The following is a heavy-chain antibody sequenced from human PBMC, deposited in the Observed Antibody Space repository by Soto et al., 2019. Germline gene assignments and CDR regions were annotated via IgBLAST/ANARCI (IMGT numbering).Heavy chain of an antibody. CDR3: ARDLGGWTDY. CDR1: GYTFTSYA. CDR2: INAGNGNT. J-gene: IGHJ4*02. V-gene: IGHV1-3*01. D-gene: IGHD6-19*01. Sequence: QVQLAQSGAEVKKPGASVKVSCKASGYTFTSYAMQWVRQAPGQRLEWMGWINAGNGNTKYSQKFQGRVTITSDTSASTDYMELSSLRSEDTAVYYGARDLGGWTDYWGRGTLVTVSS.